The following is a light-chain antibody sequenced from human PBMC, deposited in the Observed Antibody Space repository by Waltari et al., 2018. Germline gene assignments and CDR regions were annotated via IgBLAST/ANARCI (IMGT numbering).Light chain of an antibody. Sequence: QSGLTQPASVSGSPGQSIPISCTGPSSDVGTYNLVSWYQQYPGKAPQLMVYEVTKRASGVSDRFSGSKSGNTASLTIHGLQSEDEADYYCCSYVGLGIYVFGSGTKVTVL. CDR2: EVT. J-gene: IGLJ1*01. V-gene: IGLV2-23*02. CDR1: SSDVGTYNL. CDR3: CSYVGLGIYV.